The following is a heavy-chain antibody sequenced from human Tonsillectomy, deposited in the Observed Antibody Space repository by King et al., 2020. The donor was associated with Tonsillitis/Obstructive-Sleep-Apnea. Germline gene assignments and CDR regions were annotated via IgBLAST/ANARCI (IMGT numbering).Heavy chain of an antibody. CDR1: GFTFSSYS. CDR2: ISSSSSYI. J-gene: IGHJ4*02. D-gene: IGHD2-2*02. Sequence: VQLVESGGGLVKPGGSLRLSCAASGFTFSSYSMNWVRQAPGKGLEWVSSISSSSSYIYYADSVKGRFTISRDNAKNSLYLQMNSLRAEDTAVYYCARDRCSSTSCYRIHFDYWGQGTLVTVSS. CDR3: ARDRCSSTSCYRIHFDY. V-gene: IGHV3-21*01.